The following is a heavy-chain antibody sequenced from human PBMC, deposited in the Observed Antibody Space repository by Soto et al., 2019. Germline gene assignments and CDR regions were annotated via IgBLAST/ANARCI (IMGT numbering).Heavy chain of an antibody. CDR1: GDSISTSSSYY. V-gene: IGHV4-39*01. Sequence: SETLSLTCTVSGDSISTSSSYYWSWIRQPPGKGLEWIGYIYYSGSTYYNPSLKSRVTISVDTSKNQFSLKLSSVTAADPAVYYCARCITIFGVGPHFDYWGQGTLVTVSS. CDR2: IYYSGST. J-gene: IGHJ4*02. D-gene: IGHD3-3*01. CDR3: ARCITIFGVGPHFDY.